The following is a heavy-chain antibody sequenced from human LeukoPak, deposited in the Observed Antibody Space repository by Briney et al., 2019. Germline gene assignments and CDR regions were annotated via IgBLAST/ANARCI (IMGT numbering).Heavy chain of an antibody. J-gene: IGHJ4*02. Sequence: GGSLRLSCAVSGFTFSTYAMSWVRQAPGKGLEWVTAISGSGGYTSYADSVRGRFTISRDNSKNTLYLQMNSLRAEDTAVYYCAQEGNPVLEYQFDYWGQGTLVTVSS. CDR3: AQEGNPVLEYQFDY. V-gene: IGHV3-23*01. CDR2: ISGSGGYT. CDR1: GFTFSTYA. D-gene: IGHD3-3*01.